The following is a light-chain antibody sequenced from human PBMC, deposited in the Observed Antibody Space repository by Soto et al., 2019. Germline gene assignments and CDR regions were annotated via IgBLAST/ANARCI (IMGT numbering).Light chain of an antibody. J-gene: IGLJ1*01. Sequence: HSALTQPPSASGSPGQSVTISCTGTSSDVGGYNYVSWYQQYPGKAPKLIIYEVTKRHSEVPDRFSGSKSGNTASLTVSGLQAEYEAAYFCCSHAGDNNYVFGTGTQLTVL. CDR3: CSHAGDNNYV. CDR2: EVT. V-gene: IGLV2-8*01. CDR1: SSDVGGYNY.